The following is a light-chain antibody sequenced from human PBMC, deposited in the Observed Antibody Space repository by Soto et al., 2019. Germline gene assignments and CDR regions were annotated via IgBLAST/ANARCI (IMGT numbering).Light chain of an antibody. CDR3: SSYSGSSNWV. CDR1: SSDVGGYNY. CDR2: EVS. Sequence: QSALTQPPSASGSPGQSVAISCTGTSSDVGGYNYVSWYQHHPGKAPKLMIYEVSRRPSGVSDRFSGSKSDNTASLTVSGLQAEDEADYYCSSYSGSSNWVFGGGTKLTVL. J-gene: IGLJ3*02. V-gene: IGLV2-8*01.